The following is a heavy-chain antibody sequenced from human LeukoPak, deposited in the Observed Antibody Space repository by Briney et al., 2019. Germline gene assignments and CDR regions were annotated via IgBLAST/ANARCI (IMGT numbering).Heavy chain of an antibody. D-gene: IGHD2-15*01. V-gene: IGHV3-49*03. J-gene: IGHJ5*02. CDR1: GFTFGDYA. Sequence: GRSLRLSCSASGFTFGDYAMTWFRQAPGKGLEWVGFIRTKPYGGTTQYGASVKGRFTISRDDSKNIAYLQMNSLKTEDTAVYYCTRGYCSGGSCQNWFDPWGQGTLVTVSS. CDR2: IRTKPYGGTT. CDR3: TRGYCSGGSCQNWFDP.